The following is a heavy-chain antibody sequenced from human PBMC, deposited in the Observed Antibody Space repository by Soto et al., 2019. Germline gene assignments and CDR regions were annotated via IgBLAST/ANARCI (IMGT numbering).Heavy chain of an antibody. J-gene: IGHJ4*02. V-gene: IGHV3-33*01. D-gene: IGHD1-26*01. CDR2: IWYDGSNK. CDR1: GFTFSSYG. CDR3: ARDGDFSGSYYYRY. Sequence: QVQLVESGGGVVQPGRSLRLSCAASGFTFSSYGMHWVRQAPGKGLEWVAVIWYDGSNKYYADSVKGRFTISRDNSKNTLYLQMNSLRAEDTAVYYCARDGDFSGSYYYRYLGQGTLVTVSS.